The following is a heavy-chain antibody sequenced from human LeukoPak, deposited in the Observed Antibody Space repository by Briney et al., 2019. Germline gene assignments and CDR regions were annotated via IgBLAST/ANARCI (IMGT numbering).Heavy chain of an antibody. V-gene: IGHV4-4*02. CDR2: IYHSGST. D-gene: IGHD6-13*01. CDR1: GGSISSSNW. CDR3: ARVNRWYRLRRREYYYYYMDV. Sequence: SGTLSLTCAVSGGSISSSNWWSWIRQPPGKGLEWIGEIYHSGSTNYNPSLKSRVTISVDTSKNQFSLKLSSVTAADTAVYYCARVNRWYRLRRREYYYYYMDVWGKGTTVTVSS. J-gene: IGHJ6*03.